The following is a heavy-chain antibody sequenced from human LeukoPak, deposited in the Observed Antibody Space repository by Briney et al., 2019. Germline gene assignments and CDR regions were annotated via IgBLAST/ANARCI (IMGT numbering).Heavy chain of an antibody. D-gene: IGHD1-26*01. CDR3: ARSSGSYEEDY. CDR2: IYYSGST. CDR1: GGSISSSSYY. Sequence: SETLSLTCTVSGGSISSSSYYWGWIRQPPGKGLEWIGSIYYSGSTYYNPSLKSRVTISVDTSKNQFSLKLSSVTAADTAVYYCARSSGSYEEDYWGQGTLVTVSS. J-gene: IGHJ4*02. V-gene: IGHV4-39*01.